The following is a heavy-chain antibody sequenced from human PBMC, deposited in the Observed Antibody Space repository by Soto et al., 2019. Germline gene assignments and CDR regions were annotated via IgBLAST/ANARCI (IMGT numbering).Heavy chain of an antibody. J-gene: IGHJ3*02. V-gene: IGHV1-69*06. D-gene: IGHD2-15*01. Sequence: SVKVSCKASGGTSSSYAISWVRQAPGQGLEWMGGIIPIFGTANYAQKFQGRVTITADKSTSTAYMELSSLRSEDTAVYYCARDLGLYCSGGSCYGDDAFDIWGQGTMVTVSS. CDR3: ARDLGLYCSGGSCYGDDAFDI. CDR2: IIPIFGTA. CDR1: GGTSSSYA.